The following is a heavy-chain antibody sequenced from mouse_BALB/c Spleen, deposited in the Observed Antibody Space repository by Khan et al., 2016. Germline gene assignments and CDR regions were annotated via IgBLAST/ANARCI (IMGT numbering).Heavy chain of an antibody. J-gene: IGHJ3*01. Sequence: QIQLVQSGPELKKPGETVKISCKASGYTFTNYGMNWVKQAPGKGLKWMGWINTNTGEPTYAEEFKGRIAFSLETSASTAYLQINTLTHEDTATYFCAEDYYGSNWFAYWGQGTLVTVSA. CDR2: INTNTGEP. CDR3: AEDYYGSNWFAY. D-gene: IGHD1-1*01. CDR1: GYTFTNYG. V-gene: IGHV9-3*02.